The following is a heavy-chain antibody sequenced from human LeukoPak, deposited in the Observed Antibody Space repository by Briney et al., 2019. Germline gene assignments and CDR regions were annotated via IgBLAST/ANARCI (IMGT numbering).Heavy chain of an antibody. CDR3: ARGLRYFDWLLYNLPEFQH. J-gene: IGHJ1*01. CDR1: GGSFSGYY. V-gene: IGHV4-34*01. D-gene: IGHD3-9*01. CDR2: INHSGST. Sequence: KPSETLSLTCAVYGGSFSGYYWSWIRQPPGKGLEWIGEINHSGSTNYNPSLKSRVTISVDTSKNQFSLKLSSVTAADTAVYYCARGLRYFDWLLYNLPEFQHWGQGTLVTVSS.